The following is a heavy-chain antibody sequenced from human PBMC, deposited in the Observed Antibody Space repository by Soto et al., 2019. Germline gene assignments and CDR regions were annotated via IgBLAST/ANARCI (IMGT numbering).Heavy chain of an antibody. CDR1: GGSFSGYY. CDR3: ARQGEVTIFGVVPYYMDV. D-gene: IGHD3-3*01. J-gene: IGHJ6*03. Sequence: SETLSLTCAVYGGSFSGYYWSWIRQPPGKGLEWIGEINHSGSTNYNPSLKSRVTISVDTSKNQFSLKLSSVTAADTAVYYCARQGEVTIFGVVPYYMDVWGKGTTVTVSS. CDR2: INHSGST. V-gene: IGHV4-34*01.